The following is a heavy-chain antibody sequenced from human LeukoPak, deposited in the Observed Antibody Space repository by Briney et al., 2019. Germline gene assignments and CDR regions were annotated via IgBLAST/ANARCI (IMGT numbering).Heavy chain of an antibody. CDR3: ARGVKGSSWYFYYYYGMDA. D-gene: IGHD6-13*01. CDR1: GYTFTSYD. CDR2: MNPNSGNT. V-gene: IGHV1-8*01. Sequence: ASVKVSCKASGYTFTSYDINWVRQATGQGLEWMGWMNPNSGNTGYAQKFQGRVTMTRNTSISTAYMELSSLRSEDTAVYYCARGVKGSSWYFYYYYGMDAWGQGTTVTVSS. J-gene: IGHJ6*02.